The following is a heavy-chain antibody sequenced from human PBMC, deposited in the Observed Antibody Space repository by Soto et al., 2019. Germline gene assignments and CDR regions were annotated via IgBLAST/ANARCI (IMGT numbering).Heavy chain of an antibody. J-gene: IGHJ5*02. CDR2: IYYSGST. CDR3: AGYSGSPFSP. V-gene: IGHV4-59*08. D-gene: IGHD1-26*01. Sequence: SETLSLTCTVSGDSISSYYWSWIRQPPGKGLEWIGYIYYSGSTYYNPSLKSRVTISVDTSKNQFSLKLSSVTAADTALYYCAGYSGSPFSPWGQGTVVTISS. CDR1: GDSISSYY.